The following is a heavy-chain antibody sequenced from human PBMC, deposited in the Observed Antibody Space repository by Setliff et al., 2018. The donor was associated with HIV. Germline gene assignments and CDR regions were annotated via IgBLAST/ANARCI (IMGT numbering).Heavy chain of an antibody. D-gene: IGHD1-26*01. CDR2: NKDTGAT. CDR1: GASISGINYY. J-gene: IGHJ3*02. CDR3: ARRIKVGEISDVFDI. Sequence: SETLSLTCSVSGASISGINYYWTWIRQPAGKGLEWLGHNKDTGATNYSPCRKRRGTMSIDTSNKQFSLKLSSVTAADTAVYYRARRIKVGEISDVFDIWGQGTLVTVSS. V-gene: IGHV4-61*09.